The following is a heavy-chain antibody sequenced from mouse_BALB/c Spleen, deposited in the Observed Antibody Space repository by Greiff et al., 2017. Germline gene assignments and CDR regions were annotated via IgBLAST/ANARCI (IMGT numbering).Heavy chain of an antibody. CDR1: GFTFSSFG. J-gene: IGHJ3*01. Sequence: EVQRVESGGGLVQPGGSRKLSCAASGFTFSSFGMHWVRQAPEKGLEWVAYISSGSSTIYYADTVKGRFTISRDNPKNTLFLQMTSLRSEDTAMYYCARGNYGSSGFAYWGQGTLVTVSA. D-gene: IGHD1-1*01. CDR3: ARGNYGSSGFAY. CDR2: ISSGSSTI. V-gene: IGHV5-17*02.